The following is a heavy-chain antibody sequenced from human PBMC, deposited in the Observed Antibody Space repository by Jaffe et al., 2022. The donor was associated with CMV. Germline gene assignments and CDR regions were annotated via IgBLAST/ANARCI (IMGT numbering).Heavy chain of an antibody. J-gene: IGHJ5*02. D-gene: IGHD5-18*01. Sequence: QLQLQESGPGLVKPSETLSLTCTVSGGSISSSSYYWGWIRQPPGKGLEWIGSIYYSGSTYYNPSLKSRVTISVDTSKNQFSLKLSSVTAADTAVYYCARHGALNSYELWWFDPWGQGTLVTVSS. CDR3: ARHGALNSYELWWFDP. V-gene: IGHV4-39*01. CDR1: GGSISSSSYY. CDR2: IYYSGST.